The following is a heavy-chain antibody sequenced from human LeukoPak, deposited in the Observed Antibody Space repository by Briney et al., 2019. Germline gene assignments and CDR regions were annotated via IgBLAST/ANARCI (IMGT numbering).Heavy chain of an antibody. CDR2: ISYDGSNK. Sequence: GGSLRLSCAASGFTFSRNGMHWVRQVPGKGLEWVAVISYDGSNKYYVDSVKGRFTISRDNAKNSLYLQMNSLRAEDTAVYYCARDRYIMITFGGPFDYWGQGTLVTVSS. CDR1: GFTFSRNG. D-gene: IGHD3-16*01. J-gene: IGHJ4*02. CDR3: ARDRYIMITFGGPFDY. V-gene: IGHV3-30*03.